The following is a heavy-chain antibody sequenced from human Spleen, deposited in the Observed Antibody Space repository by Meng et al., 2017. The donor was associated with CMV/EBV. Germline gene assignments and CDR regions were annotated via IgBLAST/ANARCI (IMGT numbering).Heavy chain of an antibody. V-gene: IGHV1-46*01. J-gene: IGHJ4*02. CDR1: GYTFTGHY. CDR2: IKPSGDKT. D-gene: IGHD2-2*01. Sequence: ASVKVSCKASGYTFTGHYMHWVRQAPGQGLELMGVIKPSGDKTVYAQKFQGRVTMTSDTSTRTVYMELRGLRSEDTAVYFCARDLCSEIACYPDFWGQGTLVTVSS. CDR3: ARDLCSEIACYPDF.